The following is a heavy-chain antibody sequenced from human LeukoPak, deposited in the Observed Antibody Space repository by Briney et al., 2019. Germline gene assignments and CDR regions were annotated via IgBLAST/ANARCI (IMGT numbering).Heavy chain of an antibody. CDR3: ARDAIAVAGPFDY. D-gene: IGHD6-19*01. CDR2: IWYDGSNK. CDR1: GFTFSSYG. Sequence: HPGGSLRLSCAASGFTFSSYGMHWVRQAPGKGLEWVAVIWYDGSNKYYADSVKGRFTISRDNSKNTLYLQMNSLRAEDTAVYYCARDAIAVAGPFDYWGQGTLVTVSS. J-gene: IGHJ4*02. V-gene: IGHV3-33*01.